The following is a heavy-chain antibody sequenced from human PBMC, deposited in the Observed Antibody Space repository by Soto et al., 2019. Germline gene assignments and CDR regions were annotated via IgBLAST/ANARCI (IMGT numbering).Heavy chain of an antibody. J-gene: IGHJ4*02. CDR3: AKEPVWWLRLYSFDY. CDR1: GFTFSSYG. Sequence: GGSLRLSCAASGFTFSSYGMHWVRQAPGKGLEWVAVISYDGSNKYYADSVKGRFTISRDNSKNTLYLQMNSLRAEDTAVYYCAKEPVWWLRLYSFDYWGQGTLVTVSS. CDR2: ISYDGSNK. D-gene: IGHD5-12*01. V-gene: IGHV3-30*18.